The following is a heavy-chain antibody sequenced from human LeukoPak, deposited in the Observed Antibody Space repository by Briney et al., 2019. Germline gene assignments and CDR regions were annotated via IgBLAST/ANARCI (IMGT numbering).Heavy chain of an antibody. CDR2: MNPNSGNT. D-gene: IGHD7-27*01. V-gene: IGHV1-8*03. Sequence: ASVKVSCKASGYTFTSYDINWVRQATGQGLEWMGWMNPNSGNTGYAQKFQGRVTITRNTSISTAYMELRSLRSDDTAVYYCARDPGDNFSYFDYWGQGTLVTVSS. CDR3: ARDPGDNFSYFDY. CDR1: GYTFTSYD. J-gene: IGHJ4*02.